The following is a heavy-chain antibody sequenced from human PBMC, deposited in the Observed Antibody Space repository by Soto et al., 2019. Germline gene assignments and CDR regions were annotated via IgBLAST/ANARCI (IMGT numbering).Heavy chain of an antibody. CDR3: ARGFGRSHFDY. D-gene: IGHD3-16*01. Sequence: SETLSLTCTASGGSISSRDSYWGWIRQPPGKGLECTGSFHYSGRTYHNQSLKSRVTISVDTFKNQLSLRVTSVTAADTAVDYCARGFGRSHFDYWGQGTLGTVAS. CDR2: FHYSGRT. J-gene: IGHJ4*02. CDR1: GGSISSRDSY. V-gene: IGHV4-39*01.